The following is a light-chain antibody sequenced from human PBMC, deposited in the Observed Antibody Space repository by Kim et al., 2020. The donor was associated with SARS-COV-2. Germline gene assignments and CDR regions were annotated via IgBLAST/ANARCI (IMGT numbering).Light chain of an antibody. Sequence: SSELTQDPAVSVALGQTVRITCQGDSLRSYYASWYQQKPGQAPVLVIYGKNNRHSGIPDRFSGSSSGNTTSLTITEAQAEDEADYYCNSRASSGTHAVFG. CDR1: SLRSYY. CDR3: NSRASSGTHAV. V-gene: IGLV3-19*01. CDR2: GKN. J-gene: IGLJ7*01.